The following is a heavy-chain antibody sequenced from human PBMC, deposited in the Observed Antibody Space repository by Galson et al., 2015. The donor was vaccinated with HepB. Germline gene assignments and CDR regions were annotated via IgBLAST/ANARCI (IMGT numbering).Heavy chain of an antibody. D-gene: IGHD3-16*01. Sequence: SVKVSCKASGGTFSIYAINWVRQAPGQGLEWVGGIIPMFKTANYAQQFQGRVTITADDSTTTAYMELSSLRSEDTAVYYCARDRGYDSLGGDWFDPWGQGTLVTVSS. CDR3: ARDRGYDSLGGDWFDP. V-gene: IGHV1-69*13. CDR2: IIPMFKTA. CDR1: GGTFSIYA. J-gene: IGHJ5*02.